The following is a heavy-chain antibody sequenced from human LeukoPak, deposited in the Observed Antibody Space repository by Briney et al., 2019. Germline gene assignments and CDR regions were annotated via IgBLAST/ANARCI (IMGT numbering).Heavy chain of an antibody. Sequence: GGSLRLSCAASEFTFSTYRMHWVRQAPGKGLVWVSHINSDGSVTSYADSVKGRFTISRDNAKNTQYLQMNSLRAEDTAVYYCVRNYYDSSGYSLDWYFDLWGRGTLVTVSS. CDR2: INSDGSVT. CDR1: EFTFSTYR. CDR3: VRNYYDSSGYSLDWYFDL. D-gene: IGHD3-22*01. J-gene: IGHJ2*01. V-gene: IGHV3-74*01.